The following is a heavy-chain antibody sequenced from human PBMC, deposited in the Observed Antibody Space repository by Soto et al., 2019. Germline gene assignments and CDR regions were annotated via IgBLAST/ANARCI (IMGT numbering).Heavy chain of an antibody. Sequence: SVKVSCKASGGTFSSYAISWVRQAPGQGLERMGGIIPIFGTTNYAQKFQGRVTITADESTSTAYMELSSLRSEDTAVYYCARDQDILTGPGAFDIWGQGTMVTVSS. CDR2: IIPIFGTT. D-gene: IGHD3-9*01. CDR3: ARDQDILTGPGAFDI. CDR1: GGTFSSYA. J-gene: IGHJ3*02. V-gene: IGHV1-69*13.